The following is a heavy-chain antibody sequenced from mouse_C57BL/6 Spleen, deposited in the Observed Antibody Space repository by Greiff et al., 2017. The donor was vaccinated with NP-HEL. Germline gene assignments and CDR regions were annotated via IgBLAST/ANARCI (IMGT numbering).Heavy chain of an antibody. CDR3: AREAGTPDYFDY. V-gene: IGHV1-52*01. CDR2: IDPSDSET. CDR1: GYTFTSYW. J-gene: IGHJ2*01. Sequence: VQLQQPGAELVRPGSSVKLSCKASGYTFTSYWMHWVKQRPIQGLEWIGNIDPSDSETHYNQKFKDKATLTVDKSSSTAYMQLSSLTSEDSAVYYCAREAGTPDYFDYWGQGTTLTVSS. D-gene: IGHD4-1*01.